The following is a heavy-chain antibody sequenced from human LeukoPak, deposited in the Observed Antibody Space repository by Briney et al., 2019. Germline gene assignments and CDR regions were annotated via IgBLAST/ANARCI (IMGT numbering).Heavy chain of an antibody. V-gene: IGHV1-3*01. CDR3: ARDLGYCTGGTCYPNWFDP. Sequence: GASVKLSCKASGYTFTSYAMHWVRQAPGQRLEWMGWINAGNDNTKYSQKFQGRVTITRDTSASTAYMELNSLRSEDTAVYYCARDLGYCTGGTCYPNWFDPWGQGTLVTVSS. CDR1: GYTFTSYA. CDR2: INAGNDNT. D-gene: IGHD2-15*01. J-gene: IGHJ5*02.